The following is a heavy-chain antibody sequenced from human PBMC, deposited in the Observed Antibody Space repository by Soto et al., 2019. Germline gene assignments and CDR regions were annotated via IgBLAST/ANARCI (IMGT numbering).Heavy chain of an antibody. V-gene: IGHV1-18*01. CDR2: ISAYNGNT. J-gene: IGHJ6*02. CDR3: ARDQGITTFGVYSMYYYGMDV. D-gene: IGHD3-3*01. CDR1: GYTFTIYD. Sequence: VASVKVSCKASGYTFTIYDINWVRQAPGQGLEWMGWISAYNGNTNYAQKLQGRVTMTTDTSTSTAYMELRSLRSDDTAVYYCARDQGITTFGVYSMYYYGMDVWGQGTTVTVSS.